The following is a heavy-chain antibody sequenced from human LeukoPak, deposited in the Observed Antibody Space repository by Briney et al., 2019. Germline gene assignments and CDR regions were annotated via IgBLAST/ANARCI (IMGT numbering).Heavy chain of an antibody. CDR2: IYPGDSDT. Sequence: GESLKISCKGSGYSFTSYWIGWVRQMPGKGLEWMGIIYPGDSDTRYSPSFQGQVTISADKSISTAYLQWSSLKASDTAMYYCARHLLDGPWGRGPYGGNSNPRFDYRGRGALVTVSS. D-gene: IGHD4-23*01. V-gene: IGHV5-51*01. CDR1: GYSFTSYW. J-gene: IGHJ4*02. CDR3: ARHLLDGPWGRGPYGGNSNPRFDY.